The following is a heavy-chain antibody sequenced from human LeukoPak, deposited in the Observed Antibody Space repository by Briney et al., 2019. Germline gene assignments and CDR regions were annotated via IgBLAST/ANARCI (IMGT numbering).Heavy chain of an antibody. CDR2: IYYSRST. V-gene: IGHV4-59*01. J-gene: IGHJ3*02. CDR1: GGSISSYY. Sequence: SETLSLTCTVSGGSISSYYWSWIRKPPGKGLEWIGYIYYSRSTNYNPSLKSRVTISVDTSKNQFSLKLSSVTAAHTAVYYCASVMSSSSGQSPRYDAFDIWGQGTMVTVSS. D-gene: IGHD3-22*01. CDR3: ASVMSSSSGQSPRYDAFDI.